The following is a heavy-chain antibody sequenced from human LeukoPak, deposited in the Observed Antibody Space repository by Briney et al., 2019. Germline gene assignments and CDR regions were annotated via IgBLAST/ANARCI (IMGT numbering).Heavy chain of an antibody. D-gene: IGHD6-13*01. J-gene: IGHJ4*02. CDR1: GYTITSQY. Sequence: ASVKVSCKASGYTITSQYMHWVRQAPGQGLEWMGIINPSGGSTSYAQKFQGRVTMTRDMPTSTVYMELSSLRSEDTAVYYCARVFYSSSWFDYWGQGTLVTVSS. V-gene: IGHV1-46*01. CDR2: INPSGGST. CDR3: ARVFYSSSWFDY.